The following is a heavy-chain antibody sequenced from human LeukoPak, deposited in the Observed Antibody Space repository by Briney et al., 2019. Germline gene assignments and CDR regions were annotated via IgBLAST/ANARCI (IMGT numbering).Heavy chain of an antibody. V-gene: IGHV3-13*01. D-gene: IGHD3-9*01. CDR2: IGTAGDT. Sequence: GGSLRLSCAASGFTFSSYDMHWVRQATGKGLEWVSAIGTAGDTYYPGSVKGRFTISRENAKNSLYLQMNSLRAGDTAVYYCARERFDWGMDVWGQGTTVTVSS. CDR3: ARERFDWGMDV. J-gene: IGHJ6*02. CDR1: GFTFSSYD.